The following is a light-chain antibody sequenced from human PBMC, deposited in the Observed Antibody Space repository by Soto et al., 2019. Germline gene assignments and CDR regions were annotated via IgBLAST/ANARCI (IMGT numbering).Light chain of an antibody. J-gene: IGKJ1*01. CDR2: DAS. CDR1: QSISSW. Sequence: DIQMTQSPSTLSASVVDRVTITCRASQSISSWLAWYQQKPGKAPKLLIYDASSLESGVPSRFSGSGSGTEFTLTISSLQPDDFATYYCQQYNSPWTFGQGTKVDIK. CDR3: QQYNSPWT. V-gene: IGKV1-5*01.